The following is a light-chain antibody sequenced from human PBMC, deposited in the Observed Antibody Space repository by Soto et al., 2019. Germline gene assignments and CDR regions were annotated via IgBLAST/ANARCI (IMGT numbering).Light chain of an antibody. CDR3: KHYNSYSEA. V-gene: IGKV1-5*03. Sequence: DIQMAQAPSTLSGSVGYRVTINCGASQTIISWLAWYQQKPGKAPKLLIYKASTLKSGVPSRFSGIGSGTEFTLTISSLQTDDFATYYCKHYNSYSEAFGKGTKVDIK. J-gene: IGKJ1*01. CDR1: QTIISW. CDR2: KAS.